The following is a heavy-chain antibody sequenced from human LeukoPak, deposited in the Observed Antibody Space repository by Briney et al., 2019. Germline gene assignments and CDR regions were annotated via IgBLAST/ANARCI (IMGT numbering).Heavy chain of an antibody. Sequence: ASVKVSCKASGYTFTGYYMHWVRQAPGQGLEWMGWINPNSGGTNYAQKLQGRVTMTRDTSINQAYLELSWLTSADPAVYYCARESGAGRYFDLWGRGTLVTVAS. CDR3: ARESGAGRYFDL. J-gene: IGHJ2*01. D-gene: IGHD6-13*01. V-gene: IGHV1-2*02. CDR2: INPNSGGT. CDR1: GYTFTGYY.